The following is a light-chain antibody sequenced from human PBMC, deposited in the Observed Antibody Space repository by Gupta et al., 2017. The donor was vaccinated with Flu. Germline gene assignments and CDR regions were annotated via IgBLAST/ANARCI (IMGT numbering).Light chain of an antibody. J-gene: IGLJ1*01. CDR1: DIGSKS. Sequence: GGNDIGSKSVHWYRQKPGQAPVLVVFGTPGRPSGIPERISASTSGNTATLSLTRVEAGDEAEYFCQVWDYSDYHPVFGPGTYLAVL. V-gene: IGLV3-21*02. CDR2: GTP. CDR3: QVWDYSDYHPV.